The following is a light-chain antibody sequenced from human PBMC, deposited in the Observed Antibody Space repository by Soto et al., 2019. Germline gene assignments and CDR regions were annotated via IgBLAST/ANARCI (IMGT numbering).Light chain of an antibody. CDR3: RSYAGGTIVDV. CDR1: SSDVGGHNL. CDR2: EAY. V-gene: IGLV2-23*01. Sequence: QSVLTQPASVSGSPGQSITISCTGTSSDVGGHNLLSWYQQHPGKAPKAIIYEAYRRPSGVSPRFSGSKSGNTASLTISGLQAEDEADYYCRSYAGGTIVDVFGTGTKVTVL. J-gene: IGLJ1*01.